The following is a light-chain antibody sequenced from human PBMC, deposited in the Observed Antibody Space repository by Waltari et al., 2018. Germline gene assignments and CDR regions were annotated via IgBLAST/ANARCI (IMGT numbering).Light chain of an antibody. CDR1: SSDVGGYNY. Sequence: QSALTQPRSVSGSPGQSVNISCTGTSSDVGGYNYVSWYQQHPGKAPKLVIYDVSKRPSGVPDRFSGSKSGNTASLTISGLQAEDEADYYCCSYAYTYWVFGGGTKLTVL. J-gene: IGLJ3*02. CDR2: DVS. V-gene: IGLV2-11*01. CDR3: CSYAYTYWV.